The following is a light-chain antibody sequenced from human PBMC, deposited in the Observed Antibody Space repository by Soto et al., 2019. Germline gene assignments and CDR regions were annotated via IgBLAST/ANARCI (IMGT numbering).Light chain of an antibody. Sequence: DIQMTQSPSSLSASVGDRVTITCQASQDISNYLNWYQQKPGKAPKLLIYDASNLETGVPSRFSGSGSGTDFTFTISSLQPEDIATYYCQQYDNSLTFGGGTKMEIK. CDR2: DAS. CDR1: QDISNY. V-gene: IGKV1-33*01. CDR3: QQYDNSLT. J-gene: IGKJ4*01.